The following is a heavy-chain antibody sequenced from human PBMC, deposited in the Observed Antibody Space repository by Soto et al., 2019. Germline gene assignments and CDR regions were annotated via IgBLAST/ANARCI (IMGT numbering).Heavy chain of an antibody. Sequence: QVQLVQSGAEVKKPGASVKVSCKASGYTFTSYDINWVRQATGQGLEWMGWMNPNSGNTGYAQKFQGRVTMTRNTAISTADRALSSLRSEESAGYYCARERSGTSSMDVWGQGTTVTVSS. J-gene: IGHJ6*02. V-gene: IGHV1-8*01. D-gene: IGHD1-1*01. CDR3: ARERSGTSSMDV. CDR2: MNPNSGNT. CDR1: GYTFTSYD.